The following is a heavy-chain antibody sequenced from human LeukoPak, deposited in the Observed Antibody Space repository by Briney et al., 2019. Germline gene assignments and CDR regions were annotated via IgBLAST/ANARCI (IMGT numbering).Heavy chain of an antibody. D-gene: IGHD3-22*01. CDR3: AADYYDSSGHHFDY. J-gene: IGHJ4*02. CDR2: IRCSGCST. CDR1: VFPLSSYA. V-gene: IGHV3-23*01. Sequence: PGGSLRLLCAASVFPLSSYAISWLPQAPGKALEGVTAIRCSGCSTSYADSVKGRFTISRDNSKKTLYLQMNSLRAEDTAVYYWAADYYDSSGHHFDYWGQGTLVTVSS.